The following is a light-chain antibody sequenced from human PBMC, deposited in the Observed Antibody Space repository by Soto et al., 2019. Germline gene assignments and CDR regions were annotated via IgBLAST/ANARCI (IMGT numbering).Light chain of an antibody. CDR2: DVS. CDR3: SSYTSSIYV. V-gene: IGLV2-14*01. Sequence: QSALTQPASVSGSAGQSITISCTGTSSDVGGYNYVSWYQQHPGKAPKLMIYDVSNRPSGVSNRFSGSKSGNTASLTISGLQAEDEADYYCSSYTSSIYVFGTGTKVTVL. J-gene: IGLJ1*01. CDR1: SSDVGGYNY.